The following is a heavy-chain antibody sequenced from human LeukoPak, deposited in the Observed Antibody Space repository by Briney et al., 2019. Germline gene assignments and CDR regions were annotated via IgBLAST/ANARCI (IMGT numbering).Heavy chain of an antibody. D-gene: IGHD3-22*01. CDR1: GFTFSSYG. J-gene: IGHJ4*02. CDR3: AKNLYYYDSSGHLFDY. CDR2: IRYGSNK. Sequence: GGSLRLSCAASGFTFSSYGMHWVRQAPGKGLEWVAFIRYGSNKYYADSVKGRFTISRDNSKNTLYLQMNSLRAEDTAVYYCAKNLYYYDSSGHLFDYWGQGTLVTVSS. V-gene: IGHV3-30*02.